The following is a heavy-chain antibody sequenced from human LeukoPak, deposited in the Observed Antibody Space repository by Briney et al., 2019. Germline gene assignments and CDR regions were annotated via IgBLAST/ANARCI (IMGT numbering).Heavy chain of an antibody. Sequence: PGGSLRLSCAASGFTFSSYSMNWVRQAPGKGLEWVSSISSSSSYIYYADSVKGRFTISRDNSKNTLYLQMNSLRAEDTAVYYCARDPGYSYGPQYYYGMDVWGQGTTVTVSS. V-gene: IGHV3-21*04. J-gene: IGHJ6*02. CDR3: ARDPGYSYGPQYYYGMDV. D-gene: IGHD5-18*01. CDR1: GFTFSSYS. CDR2: ISSSSSYI.